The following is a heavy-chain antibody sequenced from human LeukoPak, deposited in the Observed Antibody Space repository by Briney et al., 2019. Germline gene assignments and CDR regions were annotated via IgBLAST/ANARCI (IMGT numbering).Heavy chain of an antibody. CDR3: ARRSVLCSGGSCYYYDWYFDL. D-gene: IGHD2-15*01. V-gene: IGHV5-51*01. CDR2: IYPGDSDT. CDR1: GYSLTSYW. J-gene: IGHJ2*01. Sequence: PGESLKISCKGSGYSLTSYWIGWVRQMPGKGLEWMGIIYPGDSDTRYSPSFQGQVTISADKSISTAYLQWSSLKASDAAMYYCARRSVLCSGGSCYYYDWYFDLWGRGTLVTVSS.